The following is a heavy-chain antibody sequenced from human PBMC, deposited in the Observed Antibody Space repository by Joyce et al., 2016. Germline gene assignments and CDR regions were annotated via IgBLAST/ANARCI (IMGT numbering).Heavy chain of an antibody. CDR3: ARVYCTGGSCYSPYRYFDL. Sequence: QLQLQESGPGLVKPSETLSLTCSVSGGSISSSSNYWGWIRQPPRKGPEWIGGIYYTGTTYYNPSLKSRVKISVDTSKNQFSLKLVSVTDAETAVYFCARVYCTGGSCYSPYRYFDLWGRGTLVTVSS. J-gene: IGHJ2*01. D-gene: IGHD2-15*01. CDR2: IYYTGTT. CDR1: GGSISSSSNY. V-gene: IGHV4-39*01.